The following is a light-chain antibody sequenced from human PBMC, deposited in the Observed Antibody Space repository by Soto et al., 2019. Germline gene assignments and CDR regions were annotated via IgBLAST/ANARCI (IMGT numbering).Light chain of an antibody. V-gene: IGKV3-15*01. J-gene: IGKJ2*01. Sequence: EIVMTQSPATLSVSPGERVTLSCRASQRIATNLAWYQQKPGQAPRLLISGASTRATGIPARFSGSGSETEFTLTISSLQSEDFAVYYCQQYNNWPPHTFGQGTKLELK. CDR2: GAS. CDR1: QRIATN. CDR3: QQYNNWPPHT.